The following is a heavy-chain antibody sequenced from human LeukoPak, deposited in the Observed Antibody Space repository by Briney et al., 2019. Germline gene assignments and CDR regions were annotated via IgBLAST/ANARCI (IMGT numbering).Heavy chain of an antibody. J-gene: IGHJ4*02. CDR1: GFTFSSYS. D-gene: IGHD2/OR15-2a*01. CDR3: ARVLLGWYFDY. Sequence: GGSLRLSCAASGFTFSSYSMNWVRQAPGKGLEWVSSISSSSSYIYYADSVKGRFTISRDDAKNSLYLQMNSLRAEDTAVYYCARVLLGWYFDYWGQGTLVTVSS. V-gene: IGHV3-21*06. CDR2: ISSSSSYI.